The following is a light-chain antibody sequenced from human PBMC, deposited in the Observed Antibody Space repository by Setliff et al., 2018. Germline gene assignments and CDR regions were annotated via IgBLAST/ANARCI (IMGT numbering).Light chain of an antibody. CDR2: SNN. J-gene: IGLJ1*01. V-gene: IGLV1-44*01. CDR1: SSSIGGNT. Sequence: QSVLTQPPSTSGTPGQRVTISCSGSSSSIGGNTVNWYQQLPGTAPRLLIFSNNDRPSGVSNRFTGSKSGTSASLTISGLQSEDEGDYYCAAWDDSLTGSYAFGTGTKVTVL. CDR3: AAWDDSLTGSYA.